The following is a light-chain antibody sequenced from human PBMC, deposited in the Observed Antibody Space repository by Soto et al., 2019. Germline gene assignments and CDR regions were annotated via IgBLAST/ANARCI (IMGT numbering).Light chain of an antibody. J-gene: IGKJ1*01. CDR1: QSVSNNY. V-gene: IGKV3-20*01. CDR3: QQYGSSGT. Sequence: EVVLTRSPRTLSLSPGERATLSCRASQSVSNNYLAWYQQKPGQAPRLLIYGASNRATGIPDRFSGSGSGTDFTLTISRLEPEDFAVYYCQQYGSSGTFGQGTTVDIK. CDR2: GAS.